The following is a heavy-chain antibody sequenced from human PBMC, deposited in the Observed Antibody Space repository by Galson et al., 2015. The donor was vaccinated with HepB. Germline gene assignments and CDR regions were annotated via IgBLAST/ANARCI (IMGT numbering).Heavy chain of an antibody. CDR1: GFSLSDSW. V-gene: IGHV3-7*03. J-gene: IGHJ4*02. Sequence: SLRLSCAASGFSLSDSWMTWVRQSAGRGLEWVANINEDGSTKFYLDSVKGRFTISRDNAKNSVFLQMNNLRAGDTAVYYCARGNNPNYSGQGTLVTVSS. D-gene: IGHD1/OR15-1a*01. CDR3: ARGNNPNY. CDR2: INEDGSTK.